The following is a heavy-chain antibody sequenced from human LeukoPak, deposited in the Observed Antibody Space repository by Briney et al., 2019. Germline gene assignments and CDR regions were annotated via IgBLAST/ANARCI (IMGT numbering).Heavy chain of an antibody. Sequence: GESLKISCKGSGYSFTSYWIGWVRQMPGKGLEWMGIIYPGDSDTRYSPSFQGQVTISADKSISTAYLQWSSLKASDTAMYYCAITLGIAAAGTVGNFDYWGQGTLVTVSS. D-gene: IGHD6-13*01. J-gene: IGHJ4*02. CDR1: GYSFTSYW. V-gene: IGHV5-51*01. CDR3: AITLGIAAAGTVGNFDY. CDR2: IYPGDSDT.